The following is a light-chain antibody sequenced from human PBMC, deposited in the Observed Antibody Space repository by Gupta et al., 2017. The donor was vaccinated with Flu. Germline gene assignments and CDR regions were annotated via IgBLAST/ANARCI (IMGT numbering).Light chain of an antibody. Sequence: QSALTQPASVSGSPGQSITISCTGTSSDVGGYNNVSWYQQHPGKAPQLMIYEVSNRPSGVSNRFSGSKSGNTASLTISGLQAEDEADYYCSSYTSSNTLYVFGTGTKVTVL. J-gene: IGLJ1*01. CDR1: SSDVGGYNN. CDR3: SSYTSSNTLYV. V-gene: IGLV2-14*01. CDR2: EVS.